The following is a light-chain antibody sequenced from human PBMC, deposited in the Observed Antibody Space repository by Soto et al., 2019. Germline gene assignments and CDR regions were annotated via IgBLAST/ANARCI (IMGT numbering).Light chain of an antibody. J-gene: IGKJ1*01. CDR2: GAS. V-gene: IGKV3-20*01. Sequence: TQSPSTLSASVGDRVTITGRASQNIDNKLVWYQQKPGQPPRLLIYGASSRDTGIPDRFRGSGSGTDFTLTISRLEPEDFAVYYCQQYGASPRTFGQGTKVDIK. CDR3: QQYGASPRT. CDR1: QNIDNK.